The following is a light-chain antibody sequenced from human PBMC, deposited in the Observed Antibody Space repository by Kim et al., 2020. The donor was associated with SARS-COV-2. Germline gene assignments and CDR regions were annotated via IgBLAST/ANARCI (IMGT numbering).Light chain of an antibody. CDR2: RTS. V-gene: IGKV1-12*01. Sequence: DIQMTQSPSSVSASIGDTVTITCRTSQDIGSWLAWYQQKPGKAPNLLIYRTSNLQSGVPSRFSGSGSGTDFTLTISSLQPEDIASYYSQQAYSLSLTFGGGTKLEI. CDR1: QDIGSW. J-gene: IGKJ4*01. CDR3: QQAYSLSLT.